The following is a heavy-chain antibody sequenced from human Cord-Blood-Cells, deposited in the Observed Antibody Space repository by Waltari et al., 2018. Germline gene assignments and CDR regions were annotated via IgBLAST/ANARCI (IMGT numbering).Heavy chain of an antibody. V-gene: IGHV1-2*04. CDR1: GYTFTGYY. CDR3: ARDLSPYSSSWYDY. D-gene: IGHD6-13*01. CDR2: INPNSGGT. J-gene: IGHJ4*02. Sequence: QVQLVQSGAEVKKPGASVKVSCKASGYTFTGYYMHLVRQAPGQGLEWMGWINPNSGGTNYAQKFQGWVTMTRDTSISTAYMELSRLRSDDTAVYYCARDLSPYSSSWYDYWGQGTLVTVSS.